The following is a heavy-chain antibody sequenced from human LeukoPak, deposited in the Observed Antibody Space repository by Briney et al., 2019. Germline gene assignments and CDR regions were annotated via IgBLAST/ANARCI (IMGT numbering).Heavy chain of an antibody. D-gene: IGHD3-10*01. V-gene: IGHV1-3*01. CDR1: GYTFTSYA. CDR3: ARDYLLTSYYYGSGSYTGDAFDI. CDR2: INAGNGNT. Sequence: ASVKVSCKASGYTFTSYAMHWVRQAPGQRLEWMGWINAGNGNTKYSQKLQGRVTMTTDTSTSTAYMELRSLRSDDTAVYYCARDYLLTSYYYGSGSYTGDAFDIWGQGTMVTVSS. J-gene: IGHJ3*02.